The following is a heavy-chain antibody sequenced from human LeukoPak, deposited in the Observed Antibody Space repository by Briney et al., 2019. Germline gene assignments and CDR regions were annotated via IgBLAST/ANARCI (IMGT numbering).Heavy chain of an antibody. D-gene: IGHD6-13*01. CDR2: ISGSGGST. CDR1: GFIFSTYA. Sequence: GGSLRLSCATSGFIFSTYALSWVRQASGKGLEWASSISGSGGSTYHADSVKGRFTIPRDSSKNTLYLQMNSLRAEDTAIYYCARVIRAAPGKGYFDYWGQGTLVTVSS. J-gene: IGHJ4*02. CDR3: ARVIRAAPGKGYFDY. V-gene: IGHV3-23*01.